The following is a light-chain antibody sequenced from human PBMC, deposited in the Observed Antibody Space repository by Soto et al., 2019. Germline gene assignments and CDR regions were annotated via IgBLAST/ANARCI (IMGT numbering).Light chain of an antibody. V-gene: IGLV2-14*01. CDR2: EVR. CDR3: CSYAGSYTFV. Sequence: QSVLTQPASVSGSPGQSITISCTGTSSDVGGYNHVSWYQQHPGKAPKLIIYEVRNRPSGVSNRLSGSKSGNTASLTISGLQAEDEADYYCCSYAGSYTFVFGIGTKVTVL. CDR1: SSDVGGYNH. J-gene: IGLJ1*01.